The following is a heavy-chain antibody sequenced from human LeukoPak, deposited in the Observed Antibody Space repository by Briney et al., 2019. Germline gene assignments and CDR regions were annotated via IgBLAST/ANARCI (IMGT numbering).Heavy chain of an antibody. CDR3: AKSRAALVVRGVGPHS. CDR1: EFTFNSYA. D-gene: IGHD3-10*01. V-gene: IGHV3-23*01. CDR2: ISGRGGNT. Sequence: QSGRSQRLSRAASEFTFNSYAMSSARQAPGKWLEWVSTISGRGGNTYYADSVKGRLTISRDTSKNALCQQIDRLRTKHPPITYWAKSRAALVVRGVGPHSWGEGTLVTVSS. J-gene: IGHJ4*02.